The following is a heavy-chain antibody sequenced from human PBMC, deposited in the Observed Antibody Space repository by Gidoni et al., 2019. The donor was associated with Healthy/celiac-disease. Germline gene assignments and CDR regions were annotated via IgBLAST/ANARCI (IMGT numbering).Heavy chain of an antibody. V-gene: IGHV4-59*01. CDR2: IYYSGST. D-gene: IGHD3-22*01. CDR3: ARGRKSHYYDSSGYYHFDY. J-gene: IGHJ4*02. Sequence: QVQLQESGPGLVKPSETLSLTCTVSGGSISSYYRSWIRQPPGKGLEWIGYIYYSGSTNYNPSLKSRVTISVDTSKNQFSLKLSSVTAADTAVYYCARGRKSHYYDSSGYYHFDYWGQGTLVTVSS. CDR1: GGSISSYY.